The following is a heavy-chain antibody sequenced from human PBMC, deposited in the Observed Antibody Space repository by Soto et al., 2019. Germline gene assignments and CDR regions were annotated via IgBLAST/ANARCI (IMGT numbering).Heavy chain of an antibody. CDR2: IYYSGST. CDR1: GGSISSSSYY. Sequence: PSETLSLTCTVSGGSISSSSYYWGWIRQPPGKGLEWIGSIYYSGSTYYNPSLKSRVTISVDTSRNQFSLKLSSVTAADTAVYYCARLLGGYSGYDKLYDYYYGMDVWGQGSTVTVSS. V-gene: IGHV4-39*01. D-gene: IGHD5-12*01. J-gene: IGHJ6*02. CDR3: ARLLGGYSGYDKLYDYYYGMDV.